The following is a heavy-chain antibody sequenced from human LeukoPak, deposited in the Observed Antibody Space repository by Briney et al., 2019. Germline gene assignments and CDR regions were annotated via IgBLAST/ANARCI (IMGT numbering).Heavy chain of an antibody. CDR3: ARARGHYYYYYMDV. CDR1: GASIKNNY. J-gene: IGHJ6*03. V-gene: IGHV4-59*12. CDR2: GHYTGST. Sequence: SETLSLTCTVSGASIKNNYWSWIRQPPGKGLEWIGYGHYTGSTKYNPSLKSRVTISLDTSKSQFSLKLSSVTAADTAVYYCARARGHYYYYYMDVWGKGTTVTISS.